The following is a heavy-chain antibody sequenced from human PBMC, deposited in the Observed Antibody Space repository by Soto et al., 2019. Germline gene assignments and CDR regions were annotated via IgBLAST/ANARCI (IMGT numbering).Heavy chain of an antibody. CDR2: INPNSGGT. Sequence: EASVKVSCKASGYTFTGYYMHWVRQAPGQGLEWMGWINPNSGGTNYAQKFQGWVTMTRDTSISTAYMELSRLRSDDTAVYYCARDGASSGWSSFDYWGQGTLVTVSS. V-gene: IGHV1-2*04. CDR3: ARDGASSGWSSFDY. D-gene: IGHD6-19*01. J-gene: IGHJ4*02. CDR1: GYTFTGYY.